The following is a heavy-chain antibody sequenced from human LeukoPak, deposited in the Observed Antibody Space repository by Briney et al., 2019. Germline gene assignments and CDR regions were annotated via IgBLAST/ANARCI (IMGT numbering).Heavy chain of an antibody. CDR3: ARYSGGWSRYDYYVMDV. CDR2: IDYSGST. Sequence: PSETLSLTCTVSGGSISSYYWSWIRQSPGKGLEWTGYIDYSGSTNYNPSLKSRVTISLDTSKNQFSLRLSSVTAADTAVYYCARYSGGWSRYDYYVMDVWGRGTTVIVSS. V-gene: IGHV4-59*01. J-gene: IGHJ6*02. CDR1: GGSISSYY. D-gene: IGHD6-19*01.